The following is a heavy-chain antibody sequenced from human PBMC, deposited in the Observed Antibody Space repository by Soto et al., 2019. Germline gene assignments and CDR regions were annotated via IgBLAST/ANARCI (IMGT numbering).Heavy chain of an antibody. CDR1: GFIFSDFG. J-gene: IGHJ4*02. Sequence: EVQLVESGGGLVQPGGSLRLSCAASGFIFSDFGMTWVRQAPGKGLEWVSYISSSGSTVYYADSVKGRFTISRDNAKNSLYLQMNSLRDEDTAVYYCARVTSGTLDYWGQGTLVTVSS. CDR2: ISSSGSTV. D-gene: IGHD1-1*01. V-gene: IGHV3-48*02. CDR3: ARVTSGTLDY.